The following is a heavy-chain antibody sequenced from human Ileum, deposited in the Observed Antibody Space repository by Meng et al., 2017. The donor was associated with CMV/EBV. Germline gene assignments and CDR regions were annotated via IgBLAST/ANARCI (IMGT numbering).Heavy chain of an antibody. Sequence: VPLVQSGGEDKKPGSSVKASCKASGGTFSSYVISWVRQAPGQGLEWMGTIIPIFGTSNYAQKFQDRVTITADESTSTAYMELSSLRPEDTAVYYCARAGGQGGWFDPWGQGTLVTVSS. CDR3: ARAGGQGGWFDP. J-gene: IGHJ5*02. V-gene: IGHV1-69*15. CDR2: IIPIFGTS. CDR1: GGTFSSYV. D-gene: IGHD3-10*01.